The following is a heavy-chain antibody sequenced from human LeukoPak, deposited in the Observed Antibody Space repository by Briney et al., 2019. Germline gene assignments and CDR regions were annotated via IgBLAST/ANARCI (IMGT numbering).Heavy chain of an antibody. CDR2: INSDGSST. CDR1: EFTFSSYS. Sequence: GGSLRLSCAASEFTFSSYSMHWVRQAPGKGLVWVSRINSDGSSTSYADSVKGRFTISRDNAKNTLYLQMNSLRAEDTAVYYCARGFTIFGVVNDAFDSWGQGTMVTVSS. CDR3: ARGFTIFGVVNDAFDS. V-gene: IGHV3-74*01. D-gene: IGHD3-3*01. J-gene: IGHJ3*02.